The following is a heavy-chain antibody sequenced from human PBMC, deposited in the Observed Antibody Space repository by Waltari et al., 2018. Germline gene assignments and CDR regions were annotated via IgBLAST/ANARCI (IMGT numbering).Heavy chain of an antibody. CDR1: GFTFSSYA. V-gene: IGHV3-23*01. Sequence: EVQLLESGGGLVQPGGSLRLSCAASGFTFSSYAMSWVRRAPGKGWEWVFAIRGRGGSTYYADSVKGRFTISRDNSKNTLYLQMNSLRAEDTAVYYCAIITGTADDAFDIWGQGTMVTVSS. CDR2: IRGRGGST. CDR3: AIITGTADDAFDI. J-gene: IGHJ3*02. D-gene: IGHD1-20*01.